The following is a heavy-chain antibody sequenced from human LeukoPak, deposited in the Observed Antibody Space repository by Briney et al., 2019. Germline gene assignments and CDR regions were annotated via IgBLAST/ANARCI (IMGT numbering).Heavy chain of an antibody. CDR1: GYTFTSYG. D-gene: IGHD3-22*01. Sequence: GASVKVSCKASGYTFTSYGISWVRQAPGQGLEWMGWISAYSGNTNYAQKLQGRVTMTTDTSTSTAYMELRSLRSDDTAVYYCARDRHYYDSSALESAFDIWGQGTMVTVSS. V-gene: IGHV1-18*01. CDR3: ARDRHYYDSSALESAFDI. J-gene: IGHJ3*02. CDR2: ISAYSGNT.